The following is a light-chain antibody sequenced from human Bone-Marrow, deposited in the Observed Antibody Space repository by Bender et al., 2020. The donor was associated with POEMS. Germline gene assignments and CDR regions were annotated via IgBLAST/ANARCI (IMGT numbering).Light chain of an antibody. CDR2: EVT. CDR1: SSDVGGYKY. V-gene: IGLV2-23*02. J-gene: IGLJ1*01. Sequence: QSALTQPASVSGSPGQSITISCTGTSSDVGGYKYVSWYQDHPGKAPKLLIYEVTKRPSGVSSRFSGAKSGNTASLTISGLQAEDEGDYFCCSYAGIDIPYVFGVGTKVTVL. CDR3: CSYAGIDIPYV.